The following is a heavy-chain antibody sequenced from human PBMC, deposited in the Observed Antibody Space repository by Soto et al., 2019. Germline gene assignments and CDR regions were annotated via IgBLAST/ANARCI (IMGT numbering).Heavy chain of an antibody. D-gene: IGHD3-3*01. Sequence: GGSLRLSCAASGFTFSDYYMSRIRQAPGKGLEWVSYISSSGSTIYYADSVKGRFTISRDNAKNSLYLQMNSLRAEDTAVYYCARDTDYDFWSGHNNWFDPWGQGTLVTVSS. J-gene: IGHJ5*02. CDR3: ARDTDYDFWSGHNNWFDP. CDR2: ISSSGSTI. CDR1: GFTFSDYY. V-gene: IGHV3-11*04.